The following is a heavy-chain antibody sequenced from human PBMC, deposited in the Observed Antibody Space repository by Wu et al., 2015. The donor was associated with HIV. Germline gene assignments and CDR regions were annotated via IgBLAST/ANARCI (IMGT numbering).Heavy chain of an antibody. Sequence: VQLVQSGADVKKPGSSVKVSCKIYGGNEGGTFSSHPVSWVRQAPGKGLEWMGGIIPRLGTVNYAQMFHGRVTITADESTSTAYMELSSLRSEDTAVYYCARDFKPPAHMDVWGQGP. J-gene: IGHJ6*02. V-gene: IGHV1-69*11. CDR1: GGNEGGTFSSHP. CDR2: IIPRLGTV. CDR3: ARDFKPPAHMDV.